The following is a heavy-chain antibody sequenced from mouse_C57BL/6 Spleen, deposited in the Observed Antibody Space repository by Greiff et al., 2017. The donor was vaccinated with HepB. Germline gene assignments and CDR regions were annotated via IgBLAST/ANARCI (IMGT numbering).Heavy chain of an antibody. CDR2: INPNNGGT. CDR1: GYTFTDYY. V-gene: IGHV1-26*01. CDR3: ARLITTVVDYFDY. J-gene: IGHJ2*01. D-gene: IGHD1-1*01. Sequence: VQLQQSGPELVKPGASVKISCKASGYTFTDYYMNWVKQSHGKSLEWIGDINPNNGGTSYNQKFKGKATLTVDKSSSTAYMELRSLTSEDSAVYYCARLITTVVDYFDYWGQGTTLTVSS.